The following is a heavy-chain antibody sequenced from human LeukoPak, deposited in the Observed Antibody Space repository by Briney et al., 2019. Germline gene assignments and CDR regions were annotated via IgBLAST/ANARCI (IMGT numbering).Heavy chain of an antibody. CDR1: GGSFSGYY. CDR3: ASRGYDFWSGYYTGIFDY. Sequence: SETLSLTCAVYGGSFSGYYWSWIRQPPGKGLEWIGEINHSGSTNYNPSLKSRVTISVDTSKNQFSLKLSFVTAADTAVYYCASRGYDFWSGYYTGIFDYWGQGTLVTVSS. D-gene: IGHD3-3*01. J-gene: IGHJ4*02. CDR2: INHSGST. V-gene: IGHV4-34*01.